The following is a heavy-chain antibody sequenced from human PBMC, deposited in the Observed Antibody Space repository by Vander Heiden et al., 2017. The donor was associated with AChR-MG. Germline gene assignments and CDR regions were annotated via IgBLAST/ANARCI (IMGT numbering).Heavy chain of an antibody. CDR1: GYTFTNYY. V-gene: IGHV1-46*01. CDR3: ARLDSGQQLDY. CDR2: IKPVAGDT. D-gene: IGHD6-13*01. J-gene: IGHJ4*02. Sequence: QVQLVQSGAEVKRPGASVKVSCKASGYTFTNYYVHWVRQAPGQGLEWMGIIKPVAGDTRYAQKFQGRVTMTRDTSTSTIYMELSRLTSEDTAVYYCARLDSGQQLDYWGQGTLVTVS.